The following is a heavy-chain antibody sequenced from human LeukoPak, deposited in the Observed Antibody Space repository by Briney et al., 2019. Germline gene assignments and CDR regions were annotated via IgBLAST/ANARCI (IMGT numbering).Heavy chain of an antibody. D-gene: IGHD6-13*01. Sequence: GASVKVSCKASGGTFTSYAMHWVRQAPGQRLEWMGWINAGNGNTKYSQEFQGRVTITRDTSASTAYMELSSLRSEDMAVYYCATAERYSSSRDYYYMDVWGKGTTVTVSS. V-gene: IGHV1-3*03. CDR2: INAGNGNT. CDR3: ATAERYSSSRDYYYMDV. CDR1: GGTFTSYA. J-gene: IGHJ6*03.